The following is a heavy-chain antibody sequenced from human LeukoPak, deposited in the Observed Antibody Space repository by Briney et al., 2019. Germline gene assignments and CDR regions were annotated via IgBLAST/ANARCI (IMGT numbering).Heavy chain of an antibody. V-gene: IGHV4-61*01. J-gene: IGHJ6*03. CDR1: GGSISTSNYY. Sequence: PSETLSLTCTVSGGSISTSNYYWSWIRQPPGKGLEWIGYIYYSGSTNYNPSLKSRVTISVDTSKNQFSLKLSSVTAADTAVYYCAGKYSSGWWNYYYYMDVWGKGTTVTVSS. D-gene: IGHD6-19*01. CDR2: IYYSGST. CDR3: AGKYSSGWWNYYYYMDV.